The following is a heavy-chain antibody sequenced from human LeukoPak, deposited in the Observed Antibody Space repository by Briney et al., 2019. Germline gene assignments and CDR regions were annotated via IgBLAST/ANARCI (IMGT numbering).Heavy chain of an antibody. J-gene: IGHJ3*02. CDR1: VGSTSIYY. D-gene: IGHD3-10*01. V-gene: IGHV4-4*07. CDR2: IYTSGST. Sequence: PETLSLTCTVSVGSTSIYYSSWVRHPAGKGLEWIGRIYTSGSTNYNPSLRSRVTMSVDTSKNQFSLKLSSVTAADTAVYYCAREGPSSGSYPFDIWGQGTMVTVSS. CDR3: AREGPSSGSYPFDI.